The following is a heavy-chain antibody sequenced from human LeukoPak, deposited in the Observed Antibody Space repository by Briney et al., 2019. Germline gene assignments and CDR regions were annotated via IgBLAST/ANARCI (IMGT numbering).Heavy chain of an antibody. CDR2: FYYTGST. V-gene: IGHV4-39*07. J-gene: IGHJ4*02. CDR3: ASHPRGRCIAVAGTRDY. CDR1: GGSISSTGYY. D-gene: IGHD6-19*01. Sequence: SETLSLTCTVSGGSISSTGYYWGWIRQPPGKGLEWIGSFYYTGSTFYSPSLKSRVTISVDTSKNQFSLKLSSVTAADPAVYFWASHPRGRCIAVAGTRDYWGQGTLVTVSS.